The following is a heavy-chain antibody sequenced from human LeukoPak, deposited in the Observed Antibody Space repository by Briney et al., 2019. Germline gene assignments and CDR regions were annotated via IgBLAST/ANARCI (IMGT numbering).Heavy chain of an antibody. J-gene: IGHJ4*02. Sequence: PGGSLRLSCAASGFTFSSYWMSWVRQAPGKGLEWVANIKQDGSEKYYVDSVKGRFTISRDNAKSSLYLQMNSLRAEDTAVYYCARDLSTVLTNYFDYWGQGTLVTVSS. D-gene: IGHD4-23*01. CDR2: IKQDGSEK. CDR1: GFTFSSYW. CDR3: ARDLSTVLTNYFDY. V-gene: IGHV3-7*03.